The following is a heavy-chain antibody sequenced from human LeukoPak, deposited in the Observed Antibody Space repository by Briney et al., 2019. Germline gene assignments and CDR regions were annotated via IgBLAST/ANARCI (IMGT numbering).Heavy chain of an antibody. D-gene: IGHD3-16*01. CDR2: IWYDGRNK. V-gene: IGHV3-33*01. CDR1: GFIFSNYG. J-gene: IGHJ4*02. CDR3: AGGEYDYGEGDY. Sequence: PGGSLRLSCAASGFIFSNYGMHWVRQAPGKGLEWVALIWYDGRNKYYVDSVKGRFTISRDNSKNTLYLQMNSLTAEDTAVYYCAGGEYDYGEGDYWGQGTLVTVSS.